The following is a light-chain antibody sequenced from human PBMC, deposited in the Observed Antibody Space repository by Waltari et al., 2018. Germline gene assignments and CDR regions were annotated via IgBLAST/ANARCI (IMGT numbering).Light chain of an antibody. CDR1: SSTIGSNT. CDR3: AAWDDSLNGVV. CDR2: SNN. Sequence: QSVLTQPPSASGTPGQRVTISCSGSSSTIGSNTVNWDQQLPGTAPKLLIYSNNQRPSGVPDRFSCSKSGTSASLAISGLQSEDEADYYCAAWDDSLNGVVFGGGTKLTVL. J-gene: IGLJ2*01. V-gene: IGLV1-44*01.